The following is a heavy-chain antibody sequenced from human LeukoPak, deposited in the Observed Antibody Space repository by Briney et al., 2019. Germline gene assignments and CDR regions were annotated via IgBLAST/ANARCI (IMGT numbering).Heavy chain of an antibody. J-gene: IGHJ4*02. D-gene: IGHD3-10*01. CDR2: IYYSGST. CDR1: GGSISSYY. V-gene: IGHV4-59*06. CDR3: ARVRGSITMVRRVIYFDY. Sequence: SETLSLTCTVSGGSISSYYWSWIRQHPGKGLEWIGYIYYSGSTYYNPSLKSRVTISVDTSKNQFSLKLSSVTAADTAVYYCARVRGSITMVRRVIYFDYWGQGTLVTVSS.